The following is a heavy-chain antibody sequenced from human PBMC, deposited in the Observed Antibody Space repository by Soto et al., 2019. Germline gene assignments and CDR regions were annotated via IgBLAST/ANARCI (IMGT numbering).Heavy chain of an antibody. Sequence: SETLSLTCTVSGGSISSYYWSWIRQPAGKGLEWIGRIYTSGSTNYNPSLKSRVTMSVDTSKNQFSLKLSSVTAADTAVYYCARDYYDILTAYYNGGFDYWGQGTLVTVSS. CDR3: ARDYYDILTAYYNGGFDY. V-gene: IGHV4-4*07. J-gene: IGHJ4*02. CDR2: IYTSGST. D-gene: IGHD3-9*01. CDR1: GGSISSYY.